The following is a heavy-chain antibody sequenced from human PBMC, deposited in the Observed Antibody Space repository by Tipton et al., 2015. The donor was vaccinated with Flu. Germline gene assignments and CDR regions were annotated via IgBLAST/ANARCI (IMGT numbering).Heavy chain of an antibody. J-gene: IGHJ5*02. CDR2: FSVSGGAT. CDR3: AKVIPELVAGLDR. CDR1: GFTLTRYG. Sequence: VQLVQSGGGLVKPGGSLRLSCAASGFTLTRYGMSWVRQAPGKGLEWISGFSVSGGATFFADSVKGRFTISRDYYKNTLYLQMNSLRPDDTAVYYWAKVIPELVAGLDRWGQGTLVTVSS. D-gene: IGHD6-19*01. V-gene: IGHV3-23*04.